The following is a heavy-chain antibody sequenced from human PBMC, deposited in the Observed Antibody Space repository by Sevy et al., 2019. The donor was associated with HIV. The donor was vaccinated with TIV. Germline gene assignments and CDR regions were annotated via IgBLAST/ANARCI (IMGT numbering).Heavy chain of an antibody. V-gene: IGHV1-18*01. CDR1: GYTFTNYG. J-gene: IGHJ5*02. CDR3: ARDFVVGSSGPNWFDP. D-gene: IGHD2-21*01. Sequence: ASVKVSCKASGYTFTNYGISWVRQAPGQGLEWMGWISAYNGNTNYAQKLQDRVTMTSDTSTSTAYMELRRLGSDDTAIYYCARDFVVGSSGPNWFDPWGQGTLVTVSS. CDR2: ISAYNGNT.